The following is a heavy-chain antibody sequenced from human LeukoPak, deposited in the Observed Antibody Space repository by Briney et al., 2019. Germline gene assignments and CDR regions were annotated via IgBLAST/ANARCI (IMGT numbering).Heavy chain of an antibody. CDR3: ARERHSSGWSSEEVSY. D-gene: IGHD6-19*01. Sequence: SETLSLTCAVSGGSISSGGYSWSWIRQPPGKGLEWIGYIYHSGSTYYNPSLKSRVTISVDTSKNQFSLKLSSVTAADTAVYYCARERHSSGWSSEEVSYWGQGTLVTVSS. J-gene: IGHJ4*02. CDR2: IYHSGST. CDR1: GGSISSGGYS. V-gene: IGHV4-30-2*05.